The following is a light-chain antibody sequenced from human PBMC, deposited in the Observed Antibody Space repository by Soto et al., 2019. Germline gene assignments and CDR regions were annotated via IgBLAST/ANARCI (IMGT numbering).Light chain of an antibody. Sequence: DIVMTQSPLSLPVTPGEPASISCRSSQSLLHSNGYNYLDWYLQKTGQSPQLLIYLVSNRASGVPDRFSGSGSGTDFTLKISRVEAEDVGVYYCMQALQTPLFTFGPGTKVDIK. J-gene: IGKJ3*01. CDR3: MQALQTPLFT. V-gene: IGKV2-28*01. CDR1: QSLLHSNGYNY. CDR2: LVS.